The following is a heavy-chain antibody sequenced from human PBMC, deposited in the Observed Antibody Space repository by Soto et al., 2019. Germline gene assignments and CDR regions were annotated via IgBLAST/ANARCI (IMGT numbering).Heavy chain of an antibody. Sequence: SLACGVSGWSLSNYYLRWFRQSPGKGLEWIGELSHSGVTHHNPSPKSGVTISVDTFQSQFSLQERSLIAADTAVYYCARGPRATTRRSYYYGGMDIWGQGTTVTVSS. CDR2: LSHSGVT. V-gene: IGHV4-34*01. D-gene: IGHD5-12*01. J-gene: IGHJ6*02. CDR1: GWSLSNYY. CDR3: ARGPRATTRRSYYYGGMDI.